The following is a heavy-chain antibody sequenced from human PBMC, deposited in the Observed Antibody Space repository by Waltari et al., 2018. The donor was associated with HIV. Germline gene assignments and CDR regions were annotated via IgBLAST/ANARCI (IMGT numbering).Heavy chain of an antibody. V-gene: IGHV3-33*01. CDR2: IWYDGSYK. D-gene: IGHD3-9*01. CDR3: ARDPAPYYDILTGYNAYYFDY. J-gene: IGHJ4*01. Sequence: QVQLVESGGGVVQPGRSLRLSCAASGFTFSSYGMRWVRQAPGKGLEWVAFIWYDGSYKYYADSVKGRFTISRDNSKNTLYLQMSSLRAEDTAVYYCARDPAPYYDILTGYNAYYFDY. CDR1: GFTFSSYG.